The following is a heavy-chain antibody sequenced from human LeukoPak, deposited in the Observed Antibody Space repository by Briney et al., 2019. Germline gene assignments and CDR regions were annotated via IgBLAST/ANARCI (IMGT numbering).Heavy chain of an antibody. D-gene: IGHD3-16*01. CDR2: IYPGDSTT. Sequence: GESLKISCKGSGYSYSASWIGWLRQMPGKGLEWLGIIYPGDSTTRYSPSFQGQVTISADNSINTAYLQWSSLRASDTATYYCARLYTTVTRSIWGRFDHWGQGTLVTVSS. V-gene: IGHV5-51*01. CDR3: ARLYTTVTRSIWGRFDH. CDR1: GYSYSASW. J-gene: IGHJ5*02.